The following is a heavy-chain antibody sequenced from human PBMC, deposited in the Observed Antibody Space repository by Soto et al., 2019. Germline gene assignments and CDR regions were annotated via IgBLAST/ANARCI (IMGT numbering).Heavy chain of an antibody. J-gene: IGHJ3*02. D-gene: IGHD6-13*01. CDR3: ARGTGIAAAGTWPPI. V-gene: IGHV1-18*04. Sequence: GASVKVSCKASGYTFTSYGISWVRQAPGQGLEWMGWISAYNGNTNYAQKLQGRVTMTTDTSTSTAHMELRSLRSDDTAVYYCARGTGIAAAGTWPPIWGQGTMVTVSS. CDR2: ISAYNGNT. CDR1: GYTFTSYG.